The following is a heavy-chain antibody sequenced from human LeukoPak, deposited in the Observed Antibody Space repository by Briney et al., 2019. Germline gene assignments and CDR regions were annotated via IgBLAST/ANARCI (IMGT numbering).Heavy chain of an antibody. CDR3: AKDPVYNYYYYYMDV. CDR2: INTDGRTT. D-gene: IGHD5/OR15-5a*01. J-gene: IGHJ6*03. Sequence: QPGGSLILSCAASGFTFNNYWIHWVRQAPGKGLVWVSRINTDGRTTTYADSVKGRFTISRDNAKNTVHLQMNSLRAEDTAVYYCAKDPVYNYYYYYMDVWGKGTTVTVSS. CDR1: GFTFNNYW. V-gene: IGHV3-74*01.